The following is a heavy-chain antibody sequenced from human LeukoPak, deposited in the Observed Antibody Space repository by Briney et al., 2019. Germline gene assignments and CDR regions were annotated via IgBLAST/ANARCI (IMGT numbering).Heavy chain of an antibody. CDR2: IYSGGNT. V-gene: IGHV3-66*01. CDR1: GFTVSSNY. J-gene: IGHJ4*02. D-gene: IGHD1-26*01. CDR3: AKAHGGSYHSGID. Sequence: GGSLRLSCAASGFTVSSNYMSWVRQAPGKGLEWVSLIYSGGNTYYADSVKGRFTISRDNSKNTLYLQLNSLRVEDTAEYYCAKAHGGSYHSGIDWGQGTLVIVSS.